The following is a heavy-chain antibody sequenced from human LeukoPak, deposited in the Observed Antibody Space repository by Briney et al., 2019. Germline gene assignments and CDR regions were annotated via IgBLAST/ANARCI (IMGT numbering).Heavy chain of an antibody. J-gene: IGHJ6*02. CDR3: ARTSGYDSPYYYYYGMDV. CDR2: ISNDGTNN. Sequence: GGSLRLSCAASGFAFRSYAMHWVRQAPGKGLEWMAVISNDGTNNYYADSVKGRFTISRDNSKNTLYLQMNSLRAEDTAVYYCARTSGYDSPYYYYYGMDVWGQGTTVTVSS. D-gene: IGHD5-12*01. CDR1: GFAFRSYA. V-gene: IGHV3-30-3*01.